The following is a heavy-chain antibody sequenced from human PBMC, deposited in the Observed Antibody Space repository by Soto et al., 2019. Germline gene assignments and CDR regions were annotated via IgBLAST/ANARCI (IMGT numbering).Heavy chain of an antibody. CDR1: GGSISSYY. D-gene: IGHD3-16*01. J-gene: IGHJ6*02. Sequence: PSETLSLTCTVSGGSISSYYWSWIRQPPGKGLEWIGYIYYSGSTNYNPSLKSRVTISVDTSKNQFSLKLSSVTTADTAVYYCARDLGGVRDYYYGMDVWGQGTTVTVS. CDR3: ARDLGGVRDYYYGMDV. V-gene: IGHV4-59*01. CDR2: IYYSGST.